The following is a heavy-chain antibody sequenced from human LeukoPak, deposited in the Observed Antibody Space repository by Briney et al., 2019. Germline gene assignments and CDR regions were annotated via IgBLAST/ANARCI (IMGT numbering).Heavy chain of an antibody. V-gene: IGHV2-70*11. D-gene: IGHD4-17*01. CDR1: GFSLRTSGMC. CDR2: IDWDDDK. Sequence: SGPTLVNPPHTLTLTCTFSGFSLRTSGMCVSWIRQPPGKALEWLARIDWDDDKYYSTSLKNSLTISKDTSKNQVVLTMTNMDPVDTATYYCARILGYGDFDYWGQGTLVTVSS. J-gene: IGHJ4*02. CDR3: ARILGYGDFDY.